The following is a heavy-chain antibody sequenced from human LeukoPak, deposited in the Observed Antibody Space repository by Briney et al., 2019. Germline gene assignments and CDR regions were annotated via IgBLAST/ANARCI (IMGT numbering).Heavy chain of an antibody. J-gene: IGHJ6*03. CDR1: GFTFSSYA. CDR2: ISSSSSYI. D-gene: IGHD3/OR15-3a*01. CDR3: ARSGLDYYYYMDV. V-gene: IGHV3-21*01. Sequence: GGSLRLSCAASGFTFSSYAMSWVRQAPGKGLEWVSSISSSSSYIYYADSVKGRFTISRDNAKNSLYLQMNSLRAEDTAVYYCARSGLDYYYYMDVWGKGTTVTVSS.